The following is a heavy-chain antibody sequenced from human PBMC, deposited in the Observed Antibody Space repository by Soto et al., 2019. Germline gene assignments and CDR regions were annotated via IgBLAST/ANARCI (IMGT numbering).Heavy chain of an antibody. CDR2: IIPIFGTA. CDR1: GGTFSSYA. V-gene: IGHV1-69*12. D-gene: IGHD2-2*01. Sequence: QVQLVQSGAEVKKPGSSVKVSCKASGGTFSSYAISWVRQAPGQGLEWMGGIIPIFGTANYAQKFQGRVTITADESTITADMELSSLRSEDTAVYYCARGEAYCMSTSCYPNWVAPWGQGTQVTVPS. J-gene: IGHJ5*02. CDR3: ARGEAYCMSTSCYPNWVAP.